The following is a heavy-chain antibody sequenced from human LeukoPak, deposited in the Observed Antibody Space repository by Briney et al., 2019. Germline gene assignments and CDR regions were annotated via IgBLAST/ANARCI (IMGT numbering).Heavy chain of an antibody. Sequence: PGGSLRLSCAASGFTFSSYGMHWVRQAPGKGLEWVAFIRFDGSYKDYADSVKGRFTISRDKSKNTLYLQMNSLRAEDTAVYYCARDVDDSSGYFDAFDIWGQGTMVTVSS. CDR1: GFTFSSYG. D-gene: IGHD3-22*01. V-gene: IGHV3-30*02. J-gene: IGHJ3*02. CDR2: IRFDGSYK. CDR3: ARDVDDSSGYFDAFDI.